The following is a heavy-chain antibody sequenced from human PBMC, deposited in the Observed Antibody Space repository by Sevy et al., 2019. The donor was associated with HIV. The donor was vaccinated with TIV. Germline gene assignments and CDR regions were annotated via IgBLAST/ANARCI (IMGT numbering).Heavy chain of an antibody. J-gene: IGHJ3*02. CDR3: VREDNNAPRTLLSFDI. V-gene: IGHV1-2*06. CDR2: INPNSGVT. CDR1: GYMFSDYN. Sequence: ASVKVSCKATGYMFSDYNMHWVRQAPGQGLEWMALINPNSGVTIYAQKFRGRVSLTRDTSMSTAYMELSALTSYDTAVYYCVREDNNAPRTLLSFDIWGQGTMVTVSS. D-gene: IGHD1-20*01.